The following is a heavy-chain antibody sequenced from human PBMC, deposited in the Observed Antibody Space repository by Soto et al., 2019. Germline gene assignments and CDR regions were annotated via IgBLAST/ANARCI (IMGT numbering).Heavy chain of an antibody. D-gene: IGHD3-10*01. CDR1: GYTFTSYG. CDR3: ARAWFGELVFDY. CDR2: ISAYNGNT. Sequence: QVQLVQSGAEVKKPGASVKVSCKASGYTFTSYGISWVRQAPGQGLEWMGRISAYNGNTNYAQKHQGRVTMTTDTTTSTANKELRSRSADATALYYCARAWFGELVFDYWGQGTLVTVSS. V-gene: IGHV1-18*01. J-gene: IGHJ4*02.